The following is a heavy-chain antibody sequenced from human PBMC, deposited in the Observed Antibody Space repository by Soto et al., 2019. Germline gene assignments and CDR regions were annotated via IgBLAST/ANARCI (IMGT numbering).Heavy chain of an antibody. CDR1: GFTLSTYA. CDR3: ARRGVGSPWQWDF. Sequence: GGSLRLSCAASGFTLSTYAMNWVRQAPGKGLEWVSYISRSSNSIYYADSVKGRFTITRDDAKNSLYLHMNSLRDEDTAVYYCARRGVGSPWQWDFWGQGTWVTVSS. CDR2: ISRSSNSI. J-gene: IGHJ4*02. V-gene: IGHV3-48*02. D-gene: IGHD6-19*01.